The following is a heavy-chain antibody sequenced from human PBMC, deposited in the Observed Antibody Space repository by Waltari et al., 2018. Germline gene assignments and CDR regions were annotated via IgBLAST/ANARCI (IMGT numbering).Heavy chain of an antibody. J-gene: IGHJ4*02. D-gene: IGHD6-13*01. Sequence: EVQLVQSGAEVKKPGATVNISCKASGYTFTAYYLHWGQQAPGKGLEWMGRVDPEDGETIYAEKFQGRVTITADTSTDTAYMELSSLRSEDTAVYYCATLRWYRRPDYWGQGTLVTVSS. CDR1: GYTFTAYY. V-gene: IGHV1-69-2*01. CDR2: VDPEDGET. CDR3: ATLRWYRRPDY.